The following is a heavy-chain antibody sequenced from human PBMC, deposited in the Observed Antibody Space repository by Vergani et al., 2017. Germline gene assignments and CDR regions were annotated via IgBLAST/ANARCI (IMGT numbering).Heavy chain of an antibody. V-gene: IGHV4-34*01. Sequence: QVQLQQWGGGLLKPSETLSLTCVVNGGSFTSYHWTWIRQSPGEGLEWVGDIDHAGRPDYNPSLKGRLTISVDKSRNPFSLTLNSVTATDTAIYFCARVNTETNGHLYYYYYMDVWGQGTAVTVS. CDR1: GGSFTSYH. CDR3: ARVNTETNGHLYYYYYMDV. CDR2: IDHAGRP. J-gene: IGHJ6*03. D-gene: IGHD4-11*01.